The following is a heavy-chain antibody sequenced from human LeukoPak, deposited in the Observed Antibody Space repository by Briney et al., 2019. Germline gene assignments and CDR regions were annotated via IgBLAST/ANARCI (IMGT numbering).Heavy chain of an antibody. J-gene: IGHJ4*02. CDR3: ARSLLDYGDYGPGY. Sequence: SETLSLTCAVYGGSFSGYYWSWIRQPPGKGLEWIGEINHSGSTNYNPSLKSRVTISVDTSKNQSSLKLSSVTAADTAVYYCARSLLDYGDYGPGYWGQGTLVTVSS. D-gene: IGHD4-17*01. V-gene: IGHV4-34*01. CDR1: GGSFSGYY. CDR2: INHSGST.